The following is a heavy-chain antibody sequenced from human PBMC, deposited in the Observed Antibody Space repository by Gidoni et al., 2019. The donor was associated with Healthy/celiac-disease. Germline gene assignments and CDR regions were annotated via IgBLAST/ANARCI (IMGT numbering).Heavy chain of an antibody. J-gene: IGHJ4*02. CDR1: GFSLSNARMG. D-gene: IGHD1-26*01. V-gene: IGHV2-26*01. Sequence: QVTLKESGPVLVKPTATLPLPCTVSGFSLSNARMGVSWIRQPPGKALEWLAHIFSNDEKSYSTSLKSRLTIAKDTAKSQVVLTRTNRDPVDTATYYCARMSGSYRYDYWGQGTLVTVSS. CDR3: ARMSGSYRYDY. CDR2: IFSNDEK.